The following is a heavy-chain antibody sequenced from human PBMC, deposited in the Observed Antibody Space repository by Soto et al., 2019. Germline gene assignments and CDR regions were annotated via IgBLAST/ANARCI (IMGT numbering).Heavy chain of an antibody. CDR2: INPSGGST. V-gene: IGHV1-46*01. Sequence: GVSVKVSCRASGYTFTSYYMDWVRQAPGQGLEWMGIINPSGGSTSYAQKFQGRVTMTRDTSTSTVYMELSSLRSEDTAVYYCARDLRVSYYYDSSGYPRFRFDYWGQGTLVTVSS. J-gene: IGHJ4*02. CDR3: ARDLRVSYYYDSSGYPRFRFDY. D-gene: IGHD3-22*01. CDR1: GYTFTSYY.